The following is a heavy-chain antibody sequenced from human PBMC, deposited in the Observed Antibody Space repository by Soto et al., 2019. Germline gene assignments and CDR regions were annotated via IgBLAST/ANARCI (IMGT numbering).Heavy chain of an antibody. Sequence: QVQLVQSGAGVKSPGSSVKASCKVSGGTFSSFLISWVGQAPGQGLGWRGGFIPTFGTANSAQKFQGRVTITADESTSTAYMELSSLRSEDTAVYYCARGIAAAGPNNWFDPWGQGTLVTVSS. D-gene: IGHD6-13*01. CDR2: FIPTFGTA. CDR3: ARGIAAAGPNNWFDP. V-gene: IGHV1-69*01. CDR1: GGTFSSFL. J-gene: IGHJ5*02.